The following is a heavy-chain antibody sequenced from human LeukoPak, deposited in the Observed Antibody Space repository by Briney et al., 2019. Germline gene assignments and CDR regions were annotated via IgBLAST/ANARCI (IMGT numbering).Heavy chain of an antibody. D-gene: IGHD3-22*01. V-gene: IGHV3-23*01. CDR3: AKGNIGYYYDY. CDR1: GFTFSTYA. CDR2: ITGSGDNT. Sequence: GGSLRLSCAASGFTFSTYAMSWVRQAPGKGLEWVSAITGSGDNTYYADSVKGRFTISRDNSKNTMYLQMNSLPAEDTAVYYCAKGNIGYYYDYWGQGTLVTVSS. J-gene: IGHJ4*02.